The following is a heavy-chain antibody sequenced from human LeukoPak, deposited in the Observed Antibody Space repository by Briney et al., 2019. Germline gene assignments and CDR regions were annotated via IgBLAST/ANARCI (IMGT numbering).Heavy chain of an antibody. CDR3: AKGRYSSSWYYFDY. CDR1: GFTFSSYG. Sequence: PGGSLRLSCAASGFTFSSYGMHWVRQAPGKGLQWVAFISDDGNYQYYADSLKGRFTISRDNSKNTLYLQMNSLRAEDTAVYYCAKGRYSSSWYYFDYWGQGTLVTVSS. CDR2: ISDDGNYQ. D-gene: IGHD6-13*01. J-gene: IGHJ4*02. V-gene: IGHV3-30*18.